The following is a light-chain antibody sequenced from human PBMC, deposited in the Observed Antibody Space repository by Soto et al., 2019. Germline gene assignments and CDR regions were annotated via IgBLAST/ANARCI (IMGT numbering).Light chain of an antibody. CDR1: QSVSSA. J-gene: IGKJ5*01. Sequence: EIVLTQSPATLSLSPGERATLSCRASQSVSSALAWYLQKPGQAPRLLIYDTSTRAAGIPARFSGSGSGTAFTLTISSLEPEDFAVYYCQQRSNWPAMITFGQGTRLEIK. CDR2: DTS. CDR3: QQRSNWPAMIT. V-gene: IGKV3-11*01.